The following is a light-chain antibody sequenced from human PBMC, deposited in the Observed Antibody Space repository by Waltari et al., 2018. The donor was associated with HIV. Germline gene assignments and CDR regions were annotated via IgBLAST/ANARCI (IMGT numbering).Light chain of an antibody. CDR1: QSVLASSDNQHY. CDR2: LAS. Sequence: DIVMTQSPDPLAVSLGERATINCTSSQSVLASSDNQHYLAWYQQRPGQPPKLLIYLASSRESGVPDRFSGSGSGTDFALTISSLQAEDVAAYYCQQYYLTPFTFGGGTKVEIK. V-gene: IGKV4-1*01. CDR3: QQYYLTPFT. J-gene: IGKJ4*01.